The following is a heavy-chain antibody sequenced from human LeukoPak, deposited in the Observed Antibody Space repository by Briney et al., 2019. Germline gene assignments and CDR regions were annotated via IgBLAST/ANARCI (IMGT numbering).Heavy chain of an antibody. CDR2: ISSSSSYI. CDR3: ARGCSGGSCSSYYYYGMDV. Sequence: PGGSLRLSCAASGFTFSNYWMHWVRQAPGKGLVWVSSISSSSSYIYYADSVKGRFTISRDNAKNSLYLQMNSLRAEDTAVYYCARGCSGGSCSSYYYYGMDVWGQGTTVTVSS. V-gene: IGHV3-21*01. J-gene: IGHJ6*02. D-gene: IGHD2-15*01. CDR1: GFTFSNYW.